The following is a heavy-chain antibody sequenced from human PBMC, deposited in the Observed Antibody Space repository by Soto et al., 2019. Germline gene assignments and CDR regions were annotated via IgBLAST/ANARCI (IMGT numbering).Heavy chain of an antibody. D-gene: IGHD7-27*01. V-gene: IGHV4-30-2*01. CDR1: GGSMSRGGQS. CDR3: ARAPLGPSPRWDV. CDR2: IYYTGST. Sequence: PSETLSLTCAVSGGSMSRGGQSWSWIRQPPGKGLEWLGFIYYTGSTYYNPSLKSRVTLSVDRSKNQFSLNLTSVTAADTAMYFCARAPLGPSPRWDVWGQGTTVTVSS. J-gene: IGHJ6*02.